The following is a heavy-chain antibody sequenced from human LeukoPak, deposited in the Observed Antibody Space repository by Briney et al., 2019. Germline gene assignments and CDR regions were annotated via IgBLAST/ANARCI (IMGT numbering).Heavy chain of an antibody. CDR1: GFTFSNYW. D-gene: IGHD1-1*01. V-gene: IGHV3-7*05. CDR3: AREPIWYNDS. J-gene: IGHJ4*02. Sequence: GGSLRLSCAASGFTFSNYWMSWVRQAPGKGLEWVANIKKDGSDKDYVDSVKGRFTISRDKAKNSVYLQMNSLRAEDTAVYYCAREPIWYNDSWGQGTLSPSPQ. CDR2: IKKDGSDK.